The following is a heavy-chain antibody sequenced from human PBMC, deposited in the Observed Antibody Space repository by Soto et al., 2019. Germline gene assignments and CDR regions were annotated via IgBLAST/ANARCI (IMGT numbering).Heavy chain of an antibody. Sequence: QLQLQESGPGLVKPSQTLSLTCTVSGGSISSGGYYWSWIRQHPGKGLEWIGYIYNSGSTNYNPTLKRRVTITVDKSKNTVSLKLSSVTAEDTAVYYCARDPGRSSSWNFDYWGQGTLVTVSS. CDR1: GGSISSGGYY. CDR2: IYNSGST. J-gene: IGHJ4*02. D-gene: IGHD6-13*01. V-gene: IGHV4-31*03. CDR3: ARDPGRSSSWNFDY.